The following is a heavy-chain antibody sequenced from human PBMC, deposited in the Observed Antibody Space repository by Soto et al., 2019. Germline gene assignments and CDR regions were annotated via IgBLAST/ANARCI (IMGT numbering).Heavy chain of an antibody. CDR3: AKYYYDSSGYYSDYYCGMDV. D-gene: IGHD3-22*01. Sequence: SVKVSCKASGGTFSSYAISWVRQAPGQGLEWMGGIIPIFGTANYAQKFQGRVTITADESTSTAYMELSSLRSEDTAVYYCAKYYYDSSGYYSDYYCGMDVWGQGTTVTVSS. CDR1: GGTFSSYA. CDR2: IIPIFGTA. J-gene: IGHJ6*02. V-gene: IGHV1-69*13.